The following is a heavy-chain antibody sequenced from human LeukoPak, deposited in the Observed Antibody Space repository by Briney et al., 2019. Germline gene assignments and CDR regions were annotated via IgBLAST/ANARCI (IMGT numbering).Heavy chain of an antibody. CDR3: ATSEGLYYYDIHNIAPAFDI. J-gene: IGHJ3*02. V-gene: IGHV1-24*01. CDR2: FDPEDGET. D-gene: IGHD3-22*01. CDR1: GYTLTGVS. Sequence: ASVKVSCKGSGYTLTGVSMEWVRQAPGKGLEWMGGFDPEDGETIYAQKFQGRVTMTEDTSTDTAYMELSSLRSEDTAVYYCATSEGLYYYDIHNIAPAFDIWGQGTMVTVSS.